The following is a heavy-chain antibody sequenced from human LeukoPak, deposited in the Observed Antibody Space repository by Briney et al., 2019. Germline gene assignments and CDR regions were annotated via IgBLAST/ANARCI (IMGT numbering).Heavy chain of an antibody. J-gene: IGHJ4*02. Sequence: GGSLRLSCAASGFTFSSYGMSWVRQAPGKGLEWVSAISGSGGSTYYADSVKGRFTISRDNSKNTLYLQMNSLRAEDTAVYYCAKDRSHYYDSSGYFDYWGQGTLVTVSS. CDR2: ISGSGGST. D-gene: IGHD3-22*01. CDR3: AKDRSHYYDSSGYFDY. CDR1: GFTFSSYG. V-gene: IGHV3-23*01.